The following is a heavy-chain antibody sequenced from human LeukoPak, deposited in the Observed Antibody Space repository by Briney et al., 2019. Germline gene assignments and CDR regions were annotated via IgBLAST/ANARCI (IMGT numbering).Heavy chain of an antibody. CDR1: GFTFSNAW. Sequence: PGGSLRLSCAASGFTFSNAWMSWVRQAPGKGLEWVGRIKSKTDGGTTDYAAPVKGRFTISRDDSKNTLYLQMNSLRAEDTAVYYCAKDPYGDWLWYYFDYWGQGTLVTVSS. CDR2: IKSKTDGGTT. CDR3: AKDPYGDWLWYYFDY. V-gene: IGHV3-15*01. J-gene: IGHJ4*02. D-gene: IGHD4-17*01.